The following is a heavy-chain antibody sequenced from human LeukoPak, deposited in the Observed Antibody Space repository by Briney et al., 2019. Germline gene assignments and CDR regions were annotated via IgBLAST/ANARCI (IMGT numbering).Heavy chain of an antibody. J-gene: IGHJ4*02. CDR3: ARDNRVPIAAAEGTFDY. CDR2: IYYSGST. Sequence: PSQTLSLTCTVSGGSISSGSYYWSWIRQPAGKGLEWIGYIYYSGSTNYNPSLKSRVTISVDTSKNQFSLKLSSVTAADTAVYYCARDNRVPIAAAEGTFDYWGQGTLVTVSS. V-gene: IGHV4-61*10. CDR1: GGSISSGSYY. D-gene: IGHD6-13*01.